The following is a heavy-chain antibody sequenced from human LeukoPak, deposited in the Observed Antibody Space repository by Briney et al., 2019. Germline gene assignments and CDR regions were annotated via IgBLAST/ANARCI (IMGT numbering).Heavy chain of an antibody. J-gene: IGHJ3*02. CDR1: EFTVSSTY. CDR3: ARDRRSGLGHAFDI. D-gene: IGHD3-3*01. CDR2: IYPGGSA. Sequence: PGGSLRLSCAASEFTVSSTYITWLRQAPGKGLEWVSVIYPGGSALYADSVQGRFTISRDISQNIVYLQINNLRAEDTAVYYCARDRRSGLGHAFDICGQGTMVTVSS. V-gene: IGHV3-53*01.